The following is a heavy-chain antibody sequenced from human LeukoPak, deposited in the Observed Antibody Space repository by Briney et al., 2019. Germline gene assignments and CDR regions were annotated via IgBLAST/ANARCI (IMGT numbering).Heavy chain of an antibody. CDR1: GYSFTTYW. J-gene: IGHJ4*02. Sequence: GESLKISCKGSGYSFTTYWIGWVRQMPGKGLEWMGIIYPGDSTTRYSPSFRGQVTISADKSISTAYLQWSSLKASDTAMYYCARHSGSGSYYVDYWGQGTLVTVSS. D-gene: IGHD3-10*01. CDR2: IYPGDSTT. CDR3: ARHSGSGSYYVDY. V-gene: IGHV5-51*01.